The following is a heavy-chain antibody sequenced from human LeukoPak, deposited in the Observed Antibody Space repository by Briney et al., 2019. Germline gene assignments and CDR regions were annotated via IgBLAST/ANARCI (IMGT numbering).Heavy chain of an antibody. CDR3: VRDYCSTTICYKGVVSDYYYYMDV. D-gene: IGHD2-2*02. CDR1: GGSISNYY. CDR2: IYSSGST. J-gene: IGHJ6*03. V-gene: IGHV4-4*07. Sequence: KSSETLSLTCTVSGGSISNYYWSWIRQPAGKGLEWIGRIYSSGSTYYSPSLSSRVTMSIDRPKNQISLRLSSVTAADTATYYCVRDYCSTTICYKGVVSDYYYYMDVWGKGTTVTLSS.